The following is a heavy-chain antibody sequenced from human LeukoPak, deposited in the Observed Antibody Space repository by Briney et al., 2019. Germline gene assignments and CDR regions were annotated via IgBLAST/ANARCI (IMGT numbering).Heavy chain of an antibody. CDR2: IYTSGST. V-gene: IGHV4-61*02. Sequence: PSETLSLTCTVSGGSISSGSSYWSWLRQPAGKGLEWFGLIYTSGSTNYNPSLKCRVTISVDTSKHQCSLKPSSLTAADTAGYSCASNAFDIWGQGTMVTVSS. J-gene: IGHJ3*02. CDR3: ASNAFDI. CDR1: GGSISSGSSY.